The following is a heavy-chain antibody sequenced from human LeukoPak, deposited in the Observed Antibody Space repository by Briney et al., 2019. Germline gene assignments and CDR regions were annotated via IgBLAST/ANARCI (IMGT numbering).Heavy chain of an antibody. V-gene: IGHV1-18*01. J-gene: IGHJ4*02. D-gene: IGHD6-6*01. CDR1: GYTFSNYV. Sequence: ASVKLSCKTSGYTFSNYVLTWVRQAPGQGLEWMGRISTYTGNSNYAQKIQGRLTMTTDTSTNTAYIELRSLRSDDTAVYYCARGGSSSSDLDYWGQGTLVTVSS. CDR3: ARGGSSSSDLDY. CDR2: ISTYTGNS.